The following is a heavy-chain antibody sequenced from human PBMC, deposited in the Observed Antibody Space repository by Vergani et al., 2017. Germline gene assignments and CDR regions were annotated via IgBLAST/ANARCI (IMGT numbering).Heavy chain of an antibody. CDR1: GFTFDTYT. D-gene: IGHD3-10*01. V-gene: IGHV3-23*01. CDR3: TTAWGLHYLHGEYFQY. CDR2: ISSGGSDI. Sequence: EVQLLESGGGLVQPGGSRRLSCAGAGFTFDTYTMAYVRQAPGKGLEWVATISSGGSDIFYADSVKGRFTISRDNSKNNLFLQMNSLKDEDTAVYYCTTAWGLHYLHGEYFQYWGRGTLVSVSS. J-gene: IGHJ1*01.